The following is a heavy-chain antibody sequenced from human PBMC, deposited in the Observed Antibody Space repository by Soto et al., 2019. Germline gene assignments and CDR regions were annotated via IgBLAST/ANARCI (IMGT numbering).Heavy chain of an antibody. Sequence: EVQLVESGGGLVQPGGSLRLSCAASGFTFSSHGMHWVRQAPGKGLVWVSHVKSDGSGTSYADSVKGRFTIFRDNAKNTLYLQMNSLGAEDTAVYYCASWFSDWGQGTLVTVSS. V-gene: IGHV3-74*01. CDR1: GFTFSSHG. J-gene: IGHJ4*02. CDR3: ASWFSD. D-gene: IGHD3-9*01. CDR2: VKSDGSGT.